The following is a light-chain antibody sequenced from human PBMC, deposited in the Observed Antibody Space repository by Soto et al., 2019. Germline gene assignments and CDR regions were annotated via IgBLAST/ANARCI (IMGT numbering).Light chain of an antibody. CDR3: QHYGSSSYT. Sequence: EIVLTQSPGTLSLSPGERATLSCRASQSISSSYLAWYQQKPGQAPRLLIYAASSRATGIPDRFSGSGSGTAFTLTISSLEPEDFAVYYCQHYGSSSYTFGQGTQLEI. J-gene: IGKJ2*01. CDR1: QSISSSY. CDR2: AAS. V-gene: IGKV3-20*01.